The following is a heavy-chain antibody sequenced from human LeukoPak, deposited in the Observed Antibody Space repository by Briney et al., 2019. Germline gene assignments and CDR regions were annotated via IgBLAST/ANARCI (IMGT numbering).Heavy chain of an antibody. CDR1: GFTFSSYG. CDR2: LRYDGSNK. V-gene: IGHV3-30*02. Sequence: PGGSLRLSCAASGFTFSSYGMHWVRQAPGRWLEWVAFLRYDGSNKYYADSVKGRLTISRDNSKNTLYLQMNSLRAEDTAVYYCAKGAAAAGTSWFDPWGQGTLVTVSS. J-gene: IGHJ5*02. D-gene: IGHD6-13*01. CDR3: AKGAAAAGTSWFDP.